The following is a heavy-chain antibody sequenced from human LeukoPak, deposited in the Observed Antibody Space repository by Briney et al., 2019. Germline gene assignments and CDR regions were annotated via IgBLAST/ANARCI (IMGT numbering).Heavy chain of an antibody. J-gene: IGHJ3*02. CDR3: AKSLSRELLYAFDI. D-gene: IGHD1-26*01. CDR1: GFTFDDYA. V-gene: IGHV3-9*01. Sequence: PGRSLRLSCAASGFTFDDYAMHWVRQAPGKGLEWVSGISWNSGSIGYADSVKGRFTISRGNAKNSLYLQMNSLRAEDTALYYCAKSLSRELLYAFDIWGQGTMVTVSS. CDR2: ISWNSGSI.